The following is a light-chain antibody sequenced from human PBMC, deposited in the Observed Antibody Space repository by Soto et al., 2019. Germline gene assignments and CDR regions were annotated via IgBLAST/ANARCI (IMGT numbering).Light chain of an antibody. Sequence: EIVLTQSPATLSLSPGERATLSCRASQSVSSYLAWYQQKPGQAPRLLIYDASNRATGIPARFSGSGFGTDFTLTISSLEPEDFAGYYCQQRSNWRGTFGQGTRLEIK. V-gene: IGKV3-11*01. CDR1: QSVSSY. CDR2: DAS. J-gene: IGKJ5*01. CDR3: QQRSNWRGT.